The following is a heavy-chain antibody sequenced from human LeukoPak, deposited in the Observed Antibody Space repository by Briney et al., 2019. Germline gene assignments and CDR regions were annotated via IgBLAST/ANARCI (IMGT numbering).Heavy chain of an antibody. V-gene: IGHV3-7*03. D-gene: IGHD4-17*01. CDR2: IKQDGSEM. CDR1: GFIFSSYW. Sequence: GSLRLSCAASGFIFSSYWMSWVRQAPGKGLEGVANIKQDGSEMYYVDSVKGRFTISRDNGKNSLYLQMNSLRAEDTAVYYCGRDRRCMTTVTTATDYWGQGTLVTVSS. J-gene: IGHJ4*02. CDR3: GRDRRCMTTVTTATDY.